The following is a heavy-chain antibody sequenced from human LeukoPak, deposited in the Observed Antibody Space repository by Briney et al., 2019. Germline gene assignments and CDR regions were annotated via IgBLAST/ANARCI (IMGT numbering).Heavy chain of an antibody. Sequence: SVKLSCKASGGTLSSYAISWVRQAPGQGLEWMGRIIPIFGTANYAQKIQGRVTITTGESTSTADMELSSLRSEETAVYYCAREMATIIAFQGIDYWGEGTLVTVSS. CDR1: GGTLSSYA. J-gene: IGHJ4*02. V-gene: IGHV1-69*05. CDR3: AREMATIIAFQGIDY. D-gene: IGHD5-24*01. CDR2: IIPIFGTA.